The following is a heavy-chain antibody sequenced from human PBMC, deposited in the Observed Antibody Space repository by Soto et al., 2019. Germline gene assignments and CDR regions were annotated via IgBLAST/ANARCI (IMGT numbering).Heavy chain of an antibody. CDR2: ISTDGTKK. Sequence: VQLVESGGRVVQPGSSLRLSCADSGFTFSNFAMHWVRQTPGKGLEWVAVISTDGTKKVYADSVKGRFTISRDNSKNMMYLEMNAHRTENAAVYYCATMYLHYWGQGTLVTVSP. D-gene: IGHD3-10*02. V-gene: IGHV3-30-3*01. CDR3: ATMYLHY. CDR1: GFTFSNFA. J-gene: IGHJ4*02.